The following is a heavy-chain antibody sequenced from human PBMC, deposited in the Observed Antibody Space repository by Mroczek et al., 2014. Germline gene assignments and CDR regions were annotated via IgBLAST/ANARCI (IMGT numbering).Heavy chain of an antibody. J-gene: IGHJ3*02. CDR2: IYTSGAT. D-gene: IGHD3-10*01. CDR1: GASISSGNSY. CDR3: ARQYYGLGSLRSAYDI. V-gene: IGHV4-61*02. Sequence: QVQLQQWGPGLVKPSQTLSLTCTVSGASISSGNSYWNWIRQPAGKGLEWIGRIYTSGATNYNPSLESRLTMSLDTSSNQFSLKLSSVTAADTALYYCARQYYGLGSLRSAYDIWGQGTMVTVSS.